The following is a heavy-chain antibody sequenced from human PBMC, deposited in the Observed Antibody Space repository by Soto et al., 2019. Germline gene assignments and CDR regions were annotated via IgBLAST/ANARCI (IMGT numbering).Heavy chain of an antibody. Sequence: QVQLQESGPGLVQPSQTLSLTCTVSGGSISSGGYYWSWIRQHPGTVLEWIGHISYSGSTYYNTSLKSRVTISVDPSRNHFSLIVNSVTAADTAVYYCARGVLHWGQGTLVTVSS. CDR2: ISYSGST. CDR1: GGSISSGGYY. J-gene: IGHJ4*01. CDR3: ARGVLH. V-gene: IGHV4-31*03.